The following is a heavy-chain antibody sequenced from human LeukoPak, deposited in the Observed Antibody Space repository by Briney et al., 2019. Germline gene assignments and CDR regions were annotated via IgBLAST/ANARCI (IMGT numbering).Heavy chain of an antibody. CDR2: IYYSGST. Sequence: SETLSLTCTVSGGSISSYYWSWIRQPPGKGLEWIGYIYYSGSTNYNPSLKSRVTISVDTSKNQFSLKLSSVTAADTAVYYCARGLGDGYNSMLDYWGQGTLVTVSS. D-gene: IGHD5-24*01. V-gene: IGHV4-59*01. CDR3: ARGLGDGYNSMLDY. J-gene: IGHJ4*02. CDR1: GGSISSYY.